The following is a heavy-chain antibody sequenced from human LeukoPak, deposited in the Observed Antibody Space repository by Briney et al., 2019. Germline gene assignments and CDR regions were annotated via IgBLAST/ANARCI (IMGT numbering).Heavy chain of an antibody. V-gene: IGHV1-69*04. Sequence: GASVKVSCKASGGTFSSYAISWVRQAPGQGLEWMGRIIPILGIANYAQKFQGRVTITADTSTSTACMELSSLRSEDTAVYYCARDRVTMVRGDYYYYYGMDVWGQGTAVTVSS. CDR2: IIPILGIA. CDR1: GGTFSSYA. D-gene: IGHD3-10*01. CDR3: ARDRVTMVRGDYYYYYGMDV. J-gene: IGHJ6*02.